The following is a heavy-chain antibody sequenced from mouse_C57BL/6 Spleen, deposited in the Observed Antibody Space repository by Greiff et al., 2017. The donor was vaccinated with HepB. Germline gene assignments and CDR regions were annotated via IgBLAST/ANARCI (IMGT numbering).Heavy chain of an antibody. J-gene: IGHJ4*01. V-gene: IGHV14-2*01. CDR2: IDPEDGET. CDR1: GFNIKDYY. D-gene: IGHD1-1*01. CDR3: ARGITTVPNAMDY. Sequence: EVKLEESGAELVKPGASVKLSCTASGFNIKDYYMHWVKQRTEQGLEWIGRIDPEDGETKYAPKFQGKATITADTSSNTAYLQLSSLTSEDTAVYYCARGITTVPNAMDYWGQGTSVTVSS.